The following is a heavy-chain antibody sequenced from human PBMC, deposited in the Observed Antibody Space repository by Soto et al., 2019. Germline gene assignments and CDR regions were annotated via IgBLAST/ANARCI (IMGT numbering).Heavy chain of an antibody. V-gene: IGHV3-23*01. CDR2: ISGSGNGT. J-gene: IGHJ3*01. CDR1: GFTFSNYA. D-gene: IGHD3-10*01. Sequence: GSLRLSCAASGFTFSNYAMSWVRQAPGKGPEWVSFISGSGNGTYYADSVKGRFTISRDNSKNTLYVQMNNLRVEDTAIYYCAKRFFGSGSPPGAFDVWGQGTMVTVSS. CDR3: AKRFFGSGSPPGAFDV.